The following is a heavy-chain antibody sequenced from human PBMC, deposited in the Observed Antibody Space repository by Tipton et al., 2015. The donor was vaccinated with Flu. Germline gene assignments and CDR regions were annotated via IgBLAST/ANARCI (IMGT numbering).Heavy chain of an antibody. D-gene: IGHD6-13*01. CDR3: AIDDFGSSWYGY. CDR1: GGSISSYY. Sequence: GLVKPSETLSLTCTVSGGSISSYYWSWIRQPPGKGLEWIGNIYYSGSTFYNPSLKSRVTISLDKSTNQFSLRLSSVTAADTAIYYCAIDDFGSSWYGYWGQGSLVTVSS. V-gene: IGHV4-59*12. CDR2: IYYSGST. J-gene: IGHJ4*02.